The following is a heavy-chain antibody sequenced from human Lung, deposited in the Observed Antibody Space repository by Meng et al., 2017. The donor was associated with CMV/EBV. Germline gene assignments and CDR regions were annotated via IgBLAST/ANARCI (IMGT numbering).Heavy chain of an antibody. CDR3: ARVSKGGSYRFDP. CDR2: INPSGGSS. D-gene: IGHD1-26*01. CDR1: GYTFNTYY. V-gene: IGHV1-46*02. Sequence: QVQRVQSGAEVKKPGASWRVSCKASGYTFNTYYMHWVRQAPGQGLEWMGVINPSGGSSIYAQRFQGRVTMTSDTSTTTVYMDLSSLRSEDTAVYYCARVSKGGSYRFDPWGQGTLVTVSS. J-gene: IGHJ5*02.